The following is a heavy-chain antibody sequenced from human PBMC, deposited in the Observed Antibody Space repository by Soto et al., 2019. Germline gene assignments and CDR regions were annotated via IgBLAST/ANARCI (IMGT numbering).Heavy chain of an antibody. D-gene: IGHD5-18*01. CDR2: INHSGST. Sequence: SETLSLTCAVYGGSFSGYYWSWIRQPPGKGLEWIGEINHSGSTNYNPSLKSRVTISVDTSKNQFSLKLSSVTAADTAVYYCESMSTAPRYGFVYFDYWGQGTLVTVSS. CDR1: GGSFSGYY. V-gene: IGHV4-34*01. J-gene: IGHJ4*02. CDR3: ESMSTAPRYGFVYFDY.